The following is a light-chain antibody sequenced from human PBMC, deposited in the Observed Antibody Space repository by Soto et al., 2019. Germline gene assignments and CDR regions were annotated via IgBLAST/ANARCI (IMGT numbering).Light chain of an antibody. Sequence: QSVLTQPPSVSGAPGQRVTISCTGSSSNIGACYDVHWYQQLPGTAPKLLIYGNSNRPSGVPDRFSGSKSGTSASLAITGLQAEDDDDYYCQSYDSCRRGYVVFGGGTKLTVL. CDR3: QSYDSCRRGYVV. J-gene: IGLJ2*01. CDR2: GNS. V-gene: IGLV1-40*01. CDR1: SSNIGACYD.